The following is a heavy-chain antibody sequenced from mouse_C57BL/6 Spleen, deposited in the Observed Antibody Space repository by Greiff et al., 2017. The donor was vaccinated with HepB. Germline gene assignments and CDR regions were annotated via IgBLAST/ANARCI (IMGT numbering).Heavy chain of an antibody. V-gene: IGHV5-6*01. Sequence: EVQLQQSGGDLVKPGGSLKLSCAASGFTFSSYGMSWVRQTPDKRLEWVATISSGGSYTYYPDSVKGRFTISRDNAKNTLYLQMSSLKSEDTAMYYCARQLHYYAMDYWGQGTSVTVSS. CDR2: ISSGGSYT. CDR3: ARQLHYYAMDY. CDR1: GFTFSSYG. J-gene: IGHJ4*01.